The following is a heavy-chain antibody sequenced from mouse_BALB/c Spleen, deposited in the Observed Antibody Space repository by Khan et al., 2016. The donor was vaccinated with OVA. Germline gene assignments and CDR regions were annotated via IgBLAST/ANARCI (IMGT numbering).Heavy chain of an antibody. Sequence: QVQLQQSGAELARPGASVKMSCKASGYTFTSYTMHWIKQRPGQGLEWIGYINPSIGYTNYNQKLKDKTPLPSDKSSTTAYRQLRSLTSDDSAVYYCAREEDYYSNDGWFAYWGQGTLGTVSA. V-gene: IGHV1-4*01. CDR1: GYTFTSYT. J-gene: IGHJ3*01. CDR2: INPSIGYT. D-gene: IGHD2-5*01. CDR3: AREEDYYSNDGWFAY.